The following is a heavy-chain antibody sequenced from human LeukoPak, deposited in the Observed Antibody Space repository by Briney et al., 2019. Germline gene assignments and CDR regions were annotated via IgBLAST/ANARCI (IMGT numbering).Heavy chain of an antibody. CDR3: AKDVGYCSGGSCYTYSYMDV. CDR1: GFTFSSYA. V-gene: IGHV3-23*01. CDR2: ISGSGGST. J-gene: IGHJ6*03. D-gene: IGHD2-15*01. Sequence: PGGSLRLSCAASGFTFSSYAMNWFRQAPGKGLEWVSSISGSGGSTYYADSVKGRFTISRDNSKNTVYLQMNSLRAEDTAVYYCAKDVGYCSGGSCYTYSYMDVWGKGTTVTVSS.